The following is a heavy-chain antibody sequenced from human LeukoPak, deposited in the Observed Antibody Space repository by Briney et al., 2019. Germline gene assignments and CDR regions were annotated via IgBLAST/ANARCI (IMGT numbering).Heavy chain of an antibody. CDR2: IYTSGST. CDR1: GGSISSGSYY. CDR3: AREDYDFWSGYSTFDY. J-gene: IGHJ4*02. D-gene: IGHD3-3*01. V-gene: IGHV4-61*02. Sequence: SXTLSPTCTVSGGSISSGSYYWSWIRQPAGKGLEWIGRIYTSGSTNYNPSLKSRVTISVDTSKNQFSLKLSSVTAADTAVYYCAREDYDFWSGYSTFDYWGQGTLVTVSS.